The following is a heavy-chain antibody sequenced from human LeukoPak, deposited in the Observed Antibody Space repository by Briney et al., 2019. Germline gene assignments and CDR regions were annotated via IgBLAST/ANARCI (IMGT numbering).Heavy chain of an antibody. J-gene: IGHJ4*02. CDR3: ARVARYGDYIGGSDY. D-gene: IGHD4-17*01. Sequence: GGSLRLSCAASGFTFSSYSMNWVRQAPGKGLEWVSSISSSSSYIYYADSVKGRFTISRDNAKNSLYLQMNSLRAEDTAVYYCARVARYGDYIGGSDYWGQGALVTVSS. CDR2: ISSSSSYI. V-gene: IGHV3-21*01. CDR1: GFTFSSYS.